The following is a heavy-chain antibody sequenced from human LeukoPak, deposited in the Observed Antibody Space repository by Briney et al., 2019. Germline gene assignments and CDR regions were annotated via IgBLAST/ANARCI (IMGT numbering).Heavy chain of an antibody. J-gene: IGHJ4*02. V-gene: IGHV3-23*01. Sequence: PGGSLRLSCAASGLTFSSYAMSWVRQAPGKGLEWVSAISGSGGSTYYADSVKGRFTIFRDNSKNTLYLQMNSLRAEDTAVYYCAFSGSYTFFDYWGQGTLVTVSS. CDR3: AFSGSYTFFDY. CDR2: ISGSGGST. D-gene: IGHD1-26*01. CDR1: GLTFSSYA.